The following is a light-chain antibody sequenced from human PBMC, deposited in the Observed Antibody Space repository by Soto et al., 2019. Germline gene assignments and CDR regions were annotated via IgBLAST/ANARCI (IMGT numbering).Light chain of an antibody. J-gene: IGKJ1*01. CDR1: ESVRSSY. CDR2: GAS. CDR3: QQYGGSPQT. V-gene: IGKV3-20*01. Sequence: EIVLTQSPGTLPLSPGERATLSCRASESVRSSYLAWYQQKPGQAPRLLMYGASSRTPGTPDRFSGSGSGTDVTLTIGRLEPEDFAVYYCQQYGGSPQTFGQGTKVEI.